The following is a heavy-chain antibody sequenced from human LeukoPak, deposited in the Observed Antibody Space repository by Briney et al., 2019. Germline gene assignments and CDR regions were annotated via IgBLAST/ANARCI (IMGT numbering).Heavy chain of an antibody. D-gene: IGHD2-8*01. CDR3: ARRCIAFDY. CDR2: INHSGST. Sequence: SETLSLTCAVYGGSFSGYYWSWIRQPPGKGLEWIGEINHSGSTNYNPSLKSRVTISVDTSKNQFSLKLSSVTAADTAVYYCARRCIAFDYRGQGTLVTVSS. J-gene: IGHJ4*02. V-gene: IGHV4-34*01. CDR1: GGSFSGYY.